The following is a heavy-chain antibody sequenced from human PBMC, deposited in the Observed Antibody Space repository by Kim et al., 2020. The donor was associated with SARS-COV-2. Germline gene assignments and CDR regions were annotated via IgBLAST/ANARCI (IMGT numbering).Heavy chain of an antibody. D-gene: IGHD4-17*01. CDR3: ARRGTDPYGDYVGDWFDP. J-gene: IGHJ5*02. V-gene: IGHV4-59*08. Sequence: KSRVTISVDTSKNQFSLKLSSVTAADTAVYYCARRGTDPYGDYVGDWFDPWGQGTLVTVSS.